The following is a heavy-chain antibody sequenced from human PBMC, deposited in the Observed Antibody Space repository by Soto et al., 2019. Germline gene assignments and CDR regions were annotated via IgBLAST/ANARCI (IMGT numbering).Heavy chain of an antibody. CDR2: IYSSGST. Sequence: QVQLQESGPGLVKPSQTLSLTCTVSGGSISGSSYYWSWIRQHPGKGLEWIGYIYSSGSTYYSPSLKSRITISLATSMNQFSLKLGSVTAADTAVYYCARSSGIYHEGFDYWGQGSLVTVSS. V-gene: IGHV4-31*03. D-gene: IGHD1-26*01. CDR1: GGSISGSSYY. J-gene: IGHJ4*02. CDR3: ARSSGIYHEGFDY.